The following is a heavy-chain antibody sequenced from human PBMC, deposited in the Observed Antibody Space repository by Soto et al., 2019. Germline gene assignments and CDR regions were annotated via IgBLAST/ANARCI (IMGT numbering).Heavy chain of an antibody. J-gene: IGHJ6*02. D-gene: IGHD6-19*01. CDR1: GYSISSGYY. CDR2: IYHSGST. Sequence: SETLSLTCAVSGYSISSGYYWGWIRQPPGKGLEWIGSIYHSGSTYYYPSLKSRVTISVDTSKNQFSLKLSSVTAADTAVYYCARVLAVAGIYYYYGMDVWGQGTTVTVSS. CDR3: ARVLAVAGIYYYYGMDV. V-gene: IGHV4-38-2*01.